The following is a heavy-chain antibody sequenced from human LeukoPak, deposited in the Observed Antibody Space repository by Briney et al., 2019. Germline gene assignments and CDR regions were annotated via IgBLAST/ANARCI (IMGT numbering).Heavy chain of an antibody. J-gene: IGHJ3*02. Sequence: GASVKVSCKASGYTFTSYGISWVRQAPGQGPEWMGWISAYNGNTNYAQKFQGRVTMTRDTSTSTVYMELSSLRSEDTAVYYCARDWRHAFGLGGGGAFDIWGQGTMVTVSS. V-gene: IGHV1-18*01. CDR2: ISAYNGNT. D-gene: IGHD3-16*01. CDR3: ARDWRHAFGLGGGGAFDI. CDR1: GYTFTSYG.